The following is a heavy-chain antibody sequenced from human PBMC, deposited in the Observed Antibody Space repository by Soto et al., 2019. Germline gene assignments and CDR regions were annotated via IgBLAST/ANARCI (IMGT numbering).Heavy chain of an antibody. CDR2: INLSAGST. J-gene: IGHJ4*02. CDR1: GHTFTSYY. V-gene: IGHV1-46*01. D-gene: IGHD2-15*01. Sequence: ASVKVSCKASGHTFTSYYMHWVRQAPGQGLEWIGIINLSAGSTSYAQKFQGRVTITRDTSTSTAYMELRSLRSDDTAVDYCATGRTYCSGGSCTENSFDYWGQGTLVTVSS. CDR3: ATGRTYCSGGSCTENSFDY.